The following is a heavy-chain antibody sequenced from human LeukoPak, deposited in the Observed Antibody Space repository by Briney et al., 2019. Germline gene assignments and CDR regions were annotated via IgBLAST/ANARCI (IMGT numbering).Heavy chain of an antibody. D-gene: IGHD5-24*01. J-gene: IGHJ4*02. CDR2: ISSSSSYI. V-gene: IGHV3-21*01. CDR1: GFTFSSYS. Sequence: GGSLRLSCAASGFTFSSYSMNWVRQAPGKGLEWVSSISSSSSYIYYADSVKGRFTISRDNAKNSLYLQMNSLRVEDTAVYYCARHNRRDGYDDQEFDYWGQGTLVTVSS. CDR3: ARHNRRDGYDDQEFDY.